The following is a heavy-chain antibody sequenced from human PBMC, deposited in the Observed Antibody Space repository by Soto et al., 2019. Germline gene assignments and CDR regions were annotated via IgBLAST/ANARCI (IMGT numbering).Heavy chain of an antibody. CDR2: VSGSGGST. CDR3: AKGPLGSGYDLDS. CDR1: GFTFRNYA. Sequence: EVQRLDSGGGLVQPGGSLRLSCDASGFTFRNYAMNWFRQAPGKGLDWVSAVSGSGGSTYYAASVKGRFTISRDNSKTTLYLQMSSLRAEDTALYYCAKGPLGSGYDLDSWGQGTLVTVSS. J-gene: IGHJ4*02. V-gene: IGHV3-23*01. D-gene: IGHD5-12*01.